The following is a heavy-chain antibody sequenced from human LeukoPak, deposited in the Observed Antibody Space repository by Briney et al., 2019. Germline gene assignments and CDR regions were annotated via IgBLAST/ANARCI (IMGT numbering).Heavy chain of an antibody. CDR1: GGSIRSYY. CDR2: IYYSGST. V-gene: IGHV4-59*08. D-gene: IGHD2-15*01. J-gene: IGHJ4*02. Sequence: PSETLSLTCTVSGGSIRSYYWSWIRQPPGKGLEWIGYIYYSGSTYYNPSLKSRVTISVDTSKNQFSLKLSSVTAADTAVYYCASSGPDFDYWGQGTLVTVSS. CDR3: ASSGPDFDY.